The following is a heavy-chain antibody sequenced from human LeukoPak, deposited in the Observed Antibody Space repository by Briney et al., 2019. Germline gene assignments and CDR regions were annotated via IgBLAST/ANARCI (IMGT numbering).Heavy chain of an antibody. J-gene: IGHJ4*02. V-gene: IGHV3-53*05. CDR3: AKSPTDNSGYQDY. D-gene: IGHD3-22*01. Sequence: GGSLRLSCAASGFTVSSNYMSWVRQAPGKGLEWVSVIYSGGSTYYADPVKGRFTISRDNSKNTLYLQINSLRAEDTAVYYCAKSPTDNSGYQDYWGQGTLVTVSS. CDR1: GFTVSSNY. CDR2: IYSGGST.